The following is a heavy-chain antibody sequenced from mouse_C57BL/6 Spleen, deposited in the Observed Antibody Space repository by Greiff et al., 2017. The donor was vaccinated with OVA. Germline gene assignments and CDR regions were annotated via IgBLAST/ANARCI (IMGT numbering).Heavy chain of an antibody. Sequence: DVQLVESGGGLVKPGGSLKLSCAASGFTFSSYAMSWVRQTPEKRLEWVATISDGGSSTYYPDNVQGRFTISRDNAKNNLYLQMSHLKSEDTAMYYCAREGEERAMDYWGQGTSVTVSS. J-gene: IGHJ4*01. V-gene: IGHV5-4*01. CDR3: AREGEERAMDY. CDR1: GFTFSSYA. CDR2: ISDGGSST.